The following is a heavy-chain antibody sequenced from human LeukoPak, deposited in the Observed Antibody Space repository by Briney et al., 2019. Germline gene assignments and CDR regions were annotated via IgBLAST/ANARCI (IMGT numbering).Heavy chain of an antibody. V-gene: IGHV7-4-1*02. CDR1: GYTFIIYA. CDR2: INTNTGNP. D-gene: IGHD5-18*01. J-gene: IGHJ5*02. CDR3: ARDSDTAMVCLSFDP. Sequence: ASVKVSCKASGYTFIIYAMNWVRQAPGQGLEWMGWINTNTGNPTYAQGFTGRFVFSLDTSVSTAYLQISSLKAEDTAVYYCARDSDTAMVCLSFDPWGQGTLVTVSS.